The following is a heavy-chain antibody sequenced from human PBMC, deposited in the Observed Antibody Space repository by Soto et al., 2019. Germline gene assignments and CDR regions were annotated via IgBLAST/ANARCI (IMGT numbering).Heavy chain of an antibody. J-gene: IGHJ5*02. CDR2: IYYEST. D-gene: IGHD3-22*01. Sequence: QVQPQESGPGLVKPSETLSLTCIVSGGSISSYYWSWIRQPPGKGLEWIGYIYYESTNYNPSLKSRVIISVDTSRNQFSLRLSSVTAADTAVYYCARAYYDTSGYSLDPWGQGTLVTVSS. CDR1: GGSISSYY. CDR3: ARAYYDTSGYSLDP. V-gene: IGHV4-59*01.